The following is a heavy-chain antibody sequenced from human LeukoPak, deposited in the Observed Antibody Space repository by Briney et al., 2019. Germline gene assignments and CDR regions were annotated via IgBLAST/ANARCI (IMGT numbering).Heavy chain of an antibody. CDR1: GFTFSSYG. CDR3: AKWGRSGAFDI. V-gene: IGHV3-30*18. Sequence: GGSLRLSCAASGFTFSSYGMHWVRQAPGKGLEWVAVISYDGSNKYYADSVKGRFTISRDNSKNTLYLQMNSLRAEDTAVYYCAKWGRSGAFDIWGQGTMVTVSS. CDR2: ISYDGSNK. D-gene: IGHD3-3*01. J-gene: IGHJ3*02.